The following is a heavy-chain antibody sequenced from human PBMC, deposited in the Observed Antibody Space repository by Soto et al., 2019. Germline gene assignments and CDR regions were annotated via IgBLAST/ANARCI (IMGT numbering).Heavy chain of an antibody. CDR3: ARITRS. V-gene: IGHV3-23*01. J-gene: IGHJ5*02. D-gene: IGHD3-3*01. CDR1: GFTFASSA. Sequence: PGGSLRLSCAASGFTFASSAMTWVRQAPGKGLEWISSVSGDGRAIYYADSVKGRFTISRDISKSTLYLQMNGLRAEDTATYFCARITRSWGQGTLVTVAS. CDR2: VSGDGRAI.